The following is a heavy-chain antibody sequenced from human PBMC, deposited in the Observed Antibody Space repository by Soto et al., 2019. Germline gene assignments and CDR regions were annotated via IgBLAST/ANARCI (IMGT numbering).Heavy chain of an antibody. J-gene: IGHJ6*02. V-gene: IGHV3-23*01. D-gene: IGHD2-15*01. CDR3: AKALGYCSGGSCYSQIYYYYGMDV. CDR1: GFTFSSYA. CDR2: ISGSGGST. Sequence: AGGSLRLSCAASGFTFSSYAMSWVRQAPGKGLEWVSAISGSGGSTYYADSVKGRFTISRDNSKNTLYLQMNSLRAEDTAVYYCAKALGYCSGGSCYSQIYYYYGMDVWGQGTTVTVSS.